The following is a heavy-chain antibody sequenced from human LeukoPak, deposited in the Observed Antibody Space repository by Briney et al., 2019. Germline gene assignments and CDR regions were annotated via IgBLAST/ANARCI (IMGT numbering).Heavy chain of an antibody. CDR1: GGSISSGGYY. CDR3: AGYCSSTNCYKGGFDP. J-gene: IGHJ5*02. D-gene: IGHD2-2*02. V-gene: IGHV4-31*03. CDR2: IYYSGST. Sequence: SETLSLTCTVSGGSISSGGYYWSWIRQHPGKGLEWIGYIYYSGSTYSNPSLKSRVTISVDTSKNQFSLNLSSVTAADTAVYYCAGYCSSTNCYKGGFDPWGQGTLVTVSS.